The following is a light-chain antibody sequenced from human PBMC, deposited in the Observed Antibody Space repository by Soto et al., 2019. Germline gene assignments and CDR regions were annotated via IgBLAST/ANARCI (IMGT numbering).Light chain of an antibody. CDR1: QSISTY. Sequence: EIALTQTTCTLSVSPGERATLSGRASQSISTYLAWYQQKPGQAPRLLIYGASRRATGIPDRFSGSGSGTDFTLTISRLEPEDFAVFYCQHYGSSPLITFGRGTRLEIK. CDR2: GAS. J-gene: IGKJ5*01. CDR3: QHYGSSPLIT. V-gene: IGKV3-20*01.